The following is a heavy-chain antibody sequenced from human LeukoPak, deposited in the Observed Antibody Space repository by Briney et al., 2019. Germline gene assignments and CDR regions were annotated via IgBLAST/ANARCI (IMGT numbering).Heavy chain of an antibody. D-gene: IGHD3-10*02. CDR3: AELGITMIGGV. CDR2: VENDGGTK. J-gene: IGHJ6*04. CDR1: GFTFRNLG. Sequence: GGSLRLSCAASGFTFRNLGMHWVRQAPGKGLEWVAFVENDGGTKYYADSVKGRFTISRDNAKNSLYLQMNSLRAEDTAVYYCAELGITMIGGVWGKGTTVTISS. V-gene: IGHV3-30*02.